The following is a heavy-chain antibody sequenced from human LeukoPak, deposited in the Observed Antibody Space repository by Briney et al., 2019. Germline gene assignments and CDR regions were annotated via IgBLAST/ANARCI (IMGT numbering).Heavy chain of an antibody. CDR3: AKSDAYGLIDY. J-gene: IGHJ4*02. V-gene: IGHV4-39*01. CDR1: GVSISTSRYY. D-gene: IGHD4-17*01. Sequence: PSETLSLTCTVSGVSISTSRYYWGWIRQPPGKGLEWIGNIYYTGPTYYNAFLESRVTISLDTSKNQFFLKLNSVTAADTAMYYCAKSDAYGLIDYLGQGTLVTVSS. CDR2: IYYTGPT.